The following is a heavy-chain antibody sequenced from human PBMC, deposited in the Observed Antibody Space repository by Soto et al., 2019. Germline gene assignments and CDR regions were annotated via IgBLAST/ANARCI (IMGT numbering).Heavy chain of an antibody. V-gene: IGHV3-23*01. CDR1: GFTFRTYA. D-gene: IGHD4-17*01. J-gene: IGHJ4*02. CDR3: AKDRYGDYGGVDY. CDR2: ITGGGST. Sequence: EVHLLESGGGLVQPGGSLRLSCAASGFTFRTYAMIWVRQAPGKGLDWVSVITGGGSTYYADSVKGRFTISRDNSKNTLYLQMNSLRAEDTAVYYCAKDRYGDYGGVDYWGQGTLVTVSS.